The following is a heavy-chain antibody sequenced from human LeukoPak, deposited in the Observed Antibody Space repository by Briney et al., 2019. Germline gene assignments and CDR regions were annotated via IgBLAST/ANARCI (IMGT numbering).Heavy chain of an antibody. Sequence: ASVKVSCTTSGFSFTGHYLHWVRQAPGQGLEWVGWANPNNGATNYAQKFQGRVALTWDTSTSTVFMELSRLTADDRAFYYCARELSEDDGRGRWFDPWGQGTLVTVSS. V-gene: IGHV1-2*02. CDR3: ARELSEDDGRGRWFDP. J-gene: IGHJ5*02. D-gene: IGHD2-15*01. CDR2: ANPNNGAT. CDR1: GFSFTGHY.